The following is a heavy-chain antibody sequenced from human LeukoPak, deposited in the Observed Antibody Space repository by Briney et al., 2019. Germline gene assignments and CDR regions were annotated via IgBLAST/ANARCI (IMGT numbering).Heavy chain of an antibody. Sequence: PSETLSLTRTVSVGSLSSGDYYSSWIRQPPGKGLGWIGYIYYSGSTYYNPSLKSRVTISVDTSKNQFSLKLSSVTAADTAVYYCASVRMRGYSGYGDYWGQGTLVTVSS. CDR3: ASVRMRGYSGYGDY. CDR1: VGSLSSGDYY. D-gene: IGHD5-12*01. V-gene: IGHV4-30-4*01. J-gene: IGHJ4*02. CDR2: IYYSGST.